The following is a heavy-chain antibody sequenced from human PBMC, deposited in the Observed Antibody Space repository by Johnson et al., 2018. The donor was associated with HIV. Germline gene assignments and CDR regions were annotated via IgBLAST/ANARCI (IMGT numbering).Heavy chain of an antibody. CDR2: IYSGGST. V-gene: IGHV3-66*02. J-gene: IGHJ3*02. CDR3: ARSPGEADAFDI. CDR1: GFTFSDYY. Sequence: MQLVESGGGLVKPGGSLRLSCAASGFTFSDYYMSWIRQAPGKGLEWVSVIYSGGSTYYADSVKGRFTISRDSSKNTLYLQMNSLRAEDTAMYYCARSPGEADAFDIWGQGTMVTVSS. D-gene: IGHD3-10*01.